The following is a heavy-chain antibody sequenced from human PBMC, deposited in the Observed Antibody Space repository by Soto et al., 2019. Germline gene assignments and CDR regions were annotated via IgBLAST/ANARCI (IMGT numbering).Heavy chain of an antibody. D-gene: IGHD3-16*01. CDR1: GYTFSDYY. V-gene: IGHV1-2*02. Sequence: QVQLVQSGAEVKKPGASVYVSCKASGYTFSDYYVHWVRQAPGQGLEWMGWINPNVGGTNYARKFPGRVTMTRDTSISTVYMKLTRLSPEDTAIYYCARGGREVPRIPDDTWGQVTRVTVSS. CDR3: ARGGREVPRIPDDT. CDR2: INPNVGGT. J-gene: IGHJ5*02.